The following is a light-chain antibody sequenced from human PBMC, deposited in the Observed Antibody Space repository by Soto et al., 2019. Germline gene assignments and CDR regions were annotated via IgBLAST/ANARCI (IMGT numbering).Light chain of an antibody. V-gene: IGLV2-14*01. J-gene: IGLJ3*02. Sequence: QSVLTQPASVSGSPGQSLTISCTGTSSDVGGYDYVSWYQQCPGKAPKLLIYEVSDRPSGVSDRFSGSKSGNTASLTISGLHADDEGDYYCSSFSSTNTVTWVFGGGTKLTVL. CDR3: SSFSSTNTVTWV. CDR1: SSDVGGYDY. CDR2: EVS.